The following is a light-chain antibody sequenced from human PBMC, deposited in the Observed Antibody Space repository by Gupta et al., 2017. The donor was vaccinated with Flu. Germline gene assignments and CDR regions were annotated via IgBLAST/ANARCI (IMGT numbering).Light chain of an antibody. CDR3: SSYKNTSTLL. CDR1: TSDVGHYNY. V-gene: IGLV2-14*03. J-gene: IGLJ2*01. Sequence: QSALTQPASVSGSPGQSITISCTGTTSDVGHYNYVSWYQQHTGQAPKIIMSDVNNRPSGVSKRFSGSKSGNTASLTISGLQAEDEADYYCSSYKNTSTLLFGGGTKVTVL. CDR2: DVN.